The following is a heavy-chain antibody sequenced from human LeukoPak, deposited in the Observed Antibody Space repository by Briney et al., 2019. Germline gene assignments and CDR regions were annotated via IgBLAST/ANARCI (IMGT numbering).Heavy chain of an antibody. V-gene: IGHV3-7*01. D-gene: IGHD6-19*01. Sequence: KPGGSLRLSCVASGFTLSDHYMAWIRQAPGKGLEWVANIKQDGSEKYYVDSVKGRFTISRDNAKNSLYLQMNSLRAEDTAVYYCARDLIAVAGFAFDIWGQGTMVTVSS. CDR3: ARDLIAVAGFAFDI. CDR2: IKQDGSEK. J-gene: IGHJ3*02. CDR1: GFTLSDHY.